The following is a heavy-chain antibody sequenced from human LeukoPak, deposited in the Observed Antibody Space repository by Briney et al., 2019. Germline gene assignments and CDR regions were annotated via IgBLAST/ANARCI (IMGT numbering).Heavy chain of an antibody. J-gene: IGHJ4*02. D-gene: IGHD6-19*01. V-gene: IGHV3-74*01. CDR3: ARDLGFSSGWYIGY. CDR2: LNGDGSTT. Sequence: PGGSLRLSCAASGFTFSSYWMHWVRQAPGKGLVWVSRLNGDGSTTNYADSVKGRFTISRDNAKNTLYLQMNSLRAEDTAVYYCARDLGFSSGWYIGYWGQGTLVTVSS. CDR1: GFTFSSYW.